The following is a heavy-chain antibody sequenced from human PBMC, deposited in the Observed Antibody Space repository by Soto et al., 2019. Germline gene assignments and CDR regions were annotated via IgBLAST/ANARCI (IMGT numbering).Heavy chain of an antibody. CDR1: GGSISSSSYY. J-gene: IGHJ5*02. D-gene: IGHD4-17*01. Sequence: QLQLQESGPGLVKPSETLSLTCTVSGGSISSSSYYWGWIRQPPGTGLAWIGSIYYSGSTYYNRSLNSRVTISVDTSKNQVSVTLSSVTAADTAVYYCARSPPDYGAPNWFDPWGQGTLVTVSS. CDR3: ARSPPDYGAPNWFDP. CDR2: IYYSGST. V-gene: IGHV4-39*01.